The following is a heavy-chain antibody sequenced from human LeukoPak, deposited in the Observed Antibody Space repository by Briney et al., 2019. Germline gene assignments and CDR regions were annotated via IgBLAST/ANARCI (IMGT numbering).Heavy chain of an antibody. CDR2: ISSSSSYI. CDR3: ASHSGSYHFDY. CDR1: GFTFSSYE. J-gene: IGHJ4*02. Sequence: PGGSLRLSCAASGFTFSSYEMNWVRQAPGKGLEWVSSISSSSSYIYYADSVKGRFTISRDNAKNSLYLQMNSLRAEDTAVYYCASHSGSYHFDYWGQGTLVTVSS. D-gene: IGHD1-26*01. V-gene: IGHV3-21*01.